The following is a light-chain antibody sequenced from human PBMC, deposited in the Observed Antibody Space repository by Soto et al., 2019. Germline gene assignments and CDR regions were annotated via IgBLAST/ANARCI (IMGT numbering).Light chain of an antibody. CDR1: SSDVGGYNY. Sequence: QSALTQPPSASGSPGQSVTISCTGTSSDVGGYNYVSWYQQRPGKAPKFMIYEVSKRPSGVPDRFSGSKSGNTASLTVSGIQAEDEADYYCSSYAGTTHVVFGGGTKLTVL. V-gene: IGLV2-8*01. CDR3: SSYAGTTHVV. CDR2: EVS. J-gene: IGLJ2*01.